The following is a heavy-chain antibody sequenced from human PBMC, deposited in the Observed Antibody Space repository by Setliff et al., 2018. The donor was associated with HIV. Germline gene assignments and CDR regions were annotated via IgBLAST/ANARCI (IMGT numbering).Heavy chain of an antibody. CDR2: IKEDGSEK. J-gene: IGHJ4*02. V-gene: IGHV3-7*03. Sequence: GGSLRLSCAASGFTFSSYWMSWVRQAPGKGLEWVATIKEDGSEKYYADSVKGRFTISRDNTNNFLYLQMNSLKIDDTALYYCAREMGFSTIDSWGQGTLVTVSS. D-gene: IGHD1-1*01. CDR3: AREMGFSTIDS. CDR1: GFTFSSYW.